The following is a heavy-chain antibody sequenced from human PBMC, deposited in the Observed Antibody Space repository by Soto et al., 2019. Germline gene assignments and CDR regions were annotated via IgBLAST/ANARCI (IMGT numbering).Heavy chain of an antibody. CDR2: IYQSGST. CDR3: ATYCSGGSCYGFDH. V-gene: IGHV4-4*02. D-gene: IGHD2-15*01. J-gene: IGHJ4*02. Sequence: QVQLQESGPGLVKPSGTLSLTCAVSGGSISSYYWWTWVRQSPGKGLEWIWEIYQSGSTNYNTSLKSRFTISLDKSKNNFSLELTSVTAADTAVYYCATYCSGGSCYGFDHWGQGTLVTVSS. CDR1: GGSISSYYW.